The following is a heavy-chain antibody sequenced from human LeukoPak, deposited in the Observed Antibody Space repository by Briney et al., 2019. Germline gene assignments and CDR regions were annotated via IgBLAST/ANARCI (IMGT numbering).Heavy chain of an antibody. D-gene: IGHD3-22*01. CDR2: IIPIFGTA. V-gene: IGHV1-69*06. CDR1: GGTFSSYA. Sequence: SVKVSCKASGGTFSSYAISWVRQAPGQGLEWMGGIIPIFGTANYAQKFQGRVTITADKSTSTAYMELSSLRSEDTAVYYCAGVDSSGYIGLDYWGQGTLVTVSS. CDR3: AGVDSSGYIGLDY. J-gene: IGHJ4*02.